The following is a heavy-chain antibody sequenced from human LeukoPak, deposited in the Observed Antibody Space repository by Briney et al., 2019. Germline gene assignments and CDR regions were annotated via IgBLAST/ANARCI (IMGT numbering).Heavy chain of an antibody. V-gene: IGHV3-21*01. J-gene: IGHJ4*02. Sequence: TGGSLRLSCATSGFTFSSYSMNWVRQAPGKGLEWVSSITRSSIYIYYADSLKGRFTISRDNAKNSLYLQMNSLRAEDTAVYYCVRVRYDGSGYYSIYDYWGQGTLVTVAS. D-gene: IGHD3-22*01. CDR2: ITRSSIYI. CDR1: GFTFSSYS. CDR3: VRVRYDGSGYYSIYDY.